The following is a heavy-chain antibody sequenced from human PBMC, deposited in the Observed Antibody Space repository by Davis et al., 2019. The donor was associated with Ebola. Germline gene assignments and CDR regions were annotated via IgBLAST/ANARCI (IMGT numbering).Heavy chain of an antibody. J-gene: IGHJ5*02. Sequence: SETLSLTCAVYGGSFSGYYWSWIRQPPGKGLEWIGEINHSGSTNYNPSLKSRVTISVDTSKNQFSLKLSSVTAADTAVYYCARGNDILTGYYTSNWFDPWGQGTLVTVSS. V-gene: IGHV4-34*01. CDR3: ARGNDILTGYYTSNWFDP. CDR1: GGSFSGYY. CDR2: INHSGST. D-gene: IGHD3-9*01.